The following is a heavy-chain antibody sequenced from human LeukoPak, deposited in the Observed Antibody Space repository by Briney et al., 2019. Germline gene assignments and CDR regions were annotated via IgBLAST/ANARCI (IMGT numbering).Heavy chain of an antibody. CDR3: ARDETGTYNWFDP. CDR2: IIPIFGTA. V-gene: IGHV1-69*01. Sequence: SVKVSCKASGGTFSSYAISWVRQAPGQGLVWMGGIIPIFGTANYAQKFQGRVTITADESTSTAYMELSSLRSEDTAVYYCARDETGTYNWFDPWGQGTLVTVSS. CDR1: GGTFSSYA. J-gene: IGHJ5*02. D-gene: IGHD1-1*01.